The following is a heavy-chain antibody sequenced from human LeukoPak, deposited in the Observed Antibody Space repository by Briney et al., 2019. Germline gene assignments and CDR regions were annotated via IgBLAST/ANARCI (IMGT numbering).Heavy chain of an antibody. CDR3: ARVGDSWTSYLGGGQFDY. Sequence: PGGSLRLSCAASGFTVSSNYMGWVRQAPGKGLEWVSVIYSGGSTYYADSVKGRFTISRDNSKNTLYLQMNSLRAEDTAVYYCARVGDSWTSYLGGGQFDYWGQGTLVTVSS. CDR2: IYSGGST. D-gene: IGHD3-16*01. CDR1: GFTVSSNY. V-gene: IGHV3-53*01. J-gene: IGHJ4*02.